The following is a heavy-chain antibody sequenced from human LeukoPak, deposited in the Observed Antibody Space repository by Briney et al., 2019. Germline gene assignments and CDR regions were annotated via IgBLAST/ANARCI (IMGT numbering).Heavy chain of an antibody. D-gene: IGHD2-2*01. CDR3: ARSILVVPVASHYNYGVDV. J-gene: IGHJ6*02. CDR1: GYTFSMYA. CDR2: INAGNGNT. V-gene: IGHV1-3*01. Sequence: ASVTLSFTSSGYTFSMYAIYWVRHAQGQGLEWMGGINAGNGNTRYSPKFPGGVTITRDTSASTAYMELSSLRSEDTAVYYCARSILVVPVASHYNYGVDVWGQGTTVTVSS.